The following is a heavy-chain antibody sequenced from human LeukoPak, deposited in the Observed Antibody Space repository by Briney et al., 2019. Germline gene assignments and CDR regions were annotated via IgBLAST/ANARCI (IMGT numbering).Heavy chain of an antibody. J-gene: IGHJ6*03. D-gene: IGHD6-19*01. CDR1: GFTFSSYG. Sequence: GGSLRLSCAASGFTFSSYGMSWVRQAPGKGLEWVSAISGSGGSTYYADSVKGRSTISRDNSKNTLYLQLNSLRAEDTAIYYCAKAQRDSSNYYYYMDVWGKGTTVTVSS. V-gene: IGHV3-23*01. CDR3: AKAQRDSSNYYYYMDV. CDR2: ISGSGGST.